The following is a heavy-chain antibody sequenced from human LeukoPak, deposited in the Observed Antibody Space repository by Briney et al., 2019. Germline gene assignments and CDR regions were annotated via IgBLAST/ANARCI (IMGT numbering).Heavy chain of an antibody. Sequence: SETLSLTCAVYGGSFSGYYWSWIRQPPGKGLEWIGYIYYSGSTNYNPSLKSRVTISVDTSKNQFSLKLSSVTAADTAVYYCARANSGWYFFDYWGQGTLVTVSS. CDR2: IYYSGST. CDR3: ARANSGWYFFDY. D-gene: IGHD6-19*01. V-gene: IGHV4-59*01. CDR1: GGSFSGYY. J-gene: IGHJ4*02.